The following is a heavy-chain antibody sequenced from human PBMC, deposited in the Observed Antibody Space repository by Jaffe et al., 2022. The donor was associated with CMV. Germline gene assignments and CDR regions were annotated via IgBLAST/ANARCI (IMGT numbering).Heavy chain of an antibody. CDR2: FDPEDGET. CDR1: GYTLTELS. V-gene: IGHV1-24*01. CDR3: ATGVLVGATARTFFDY. J-gene: IGHJ4*02. Sequence: QVQLVQSGAEVKKPGASVKVSCKVSGYTLTELSMHWVRQAPGKGLEWMGGFDPEDGETIYAQKFQGRVTMTEDTSTDTAYMELSSLRSEDTAVYYCATGVLVGATARTFFDYWGQGTLVTVSS. D-gene: IGHD1-26*01.